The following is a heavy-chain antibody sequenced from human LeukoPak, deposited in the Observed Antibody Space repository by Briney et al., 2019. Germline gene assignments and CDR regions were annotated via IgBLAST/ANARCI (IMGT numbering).Heavy chain of an antibody. J-gene: IGHJ6*02. CDR3: AREKWGVAYCGGDCSPYYYYGMDV. V-gene: IGHV4-59*01. Sequence: SETLSLTCTVSGGSISSYYWSWIRQPPGKGLEWIGYIYYSGSTNYNPSLKSRVTISVDTSKNQFSLKLSSVTAADTAVYYCAREKWGVAYCGGDCSPYYYYGMDVWGQGTTVTVSS. D-gene: IGHD2-21*02. CDR2: IYYSGST. CDR1: GGSISSYY.